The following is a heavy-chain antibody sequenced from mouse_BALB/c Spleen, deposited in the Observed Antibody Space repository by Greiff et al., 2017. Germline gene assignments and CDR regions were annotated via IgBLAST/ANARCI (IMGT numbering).Heavy chain of an antibody. CDR2: INSNGGST. V-gene: IGHV5-6-3*01. Sequence: EVQLVESGGGLVQPGGSLKLSCAASGFTFSSYGMSWVRQTPDKRLELVATINSNGGSTYYPDSVKGRFTISRDNAKNTLYLQMSSLKSEDTAMYYCARDQGFTTATTLAMDYWGQGTSVTVSS. CDR1: GFTFSSYG. J-gene: IGHJ4*01. CDR3: ARDQGFTTATTLAMDY. D-gene: IGHD1-2*01.